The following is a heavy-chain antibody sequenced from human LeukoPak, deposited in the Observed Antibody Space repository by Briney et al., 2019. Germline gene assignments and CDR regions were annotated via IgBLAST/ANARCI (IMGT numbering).Heavy chain of an antibody. CDR3: ARRPGRLRLGELSLSHPSYYYYYYMDV. CDR2: INPSGGST. J-gene: IGHJ6*03. D-gene: IGHD3-16*02. V-gene: IGHV1-46*01. CDR1: GYTFTSYY. Sequence: ASVKVSCKASGYTFTSYYMHWVRQAPGQGLEWMGIINPSGGSTSYAQKFQGRVTMTRDMSTSTVYMELSSLRSEDTAVYYCARRPGRLRLGELSLSHPSYYYYYYMDVWGKGTTVTISS.